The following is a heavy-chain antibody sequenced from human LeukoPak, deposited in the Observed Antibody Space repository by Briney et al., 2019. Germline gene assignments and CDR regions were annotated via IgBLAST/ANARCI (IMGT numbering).Heavy chain of an antibody. J-gene: IGHJ4*02. CDR1: GFTFSSYA. Sequence: PGGSLRLSCAASGFTFSSYAMSWVRQAPGKGLEWVSAISGSGGSTYYADSVKGRFTISRDNAKNSLYLQMNSLRAEDTAVYYCARGLYGDYVSDYWGQGTLVTVSS. V-gene: IGHV3-23*01. D-gene: IGHD4-17*01. CDR3: ARGLYGDYVSDY. CDR2: ISGSGGST.